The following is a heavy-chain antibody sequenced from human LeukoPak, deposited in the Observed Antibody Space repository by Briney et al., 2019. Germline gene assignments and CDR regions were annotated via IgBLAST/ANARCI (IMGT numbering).Heavy chain of an antibody. CDR2: INHSGST. V-gene: IGHV4-34*01. Sequence: SETLSLTCAVYAGSFSGYYWSWIRQTPGTGLEWIGEINHSGSTNYNPSLKSRVTISVDTSKNQFSLKLSSVTAADTAVYYCARGPLRGYSYLQYNWFDPWGQGTMVTVSS. D-gene: IGHD5-18*01. J-gene: IGHJ5*02. CDR3: ARGPLRGYSYLQYNWFDP. CDR1: AGSFSGYY.